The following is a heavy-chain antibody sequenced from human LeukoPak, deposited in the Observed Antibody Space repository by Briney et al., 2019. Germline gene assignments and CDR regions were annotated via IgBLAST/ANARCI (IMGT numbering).Heavy chain of an antibody. CDR3: AKDPDSSGYGDY. Sequence: GGSLRLSCAASGFTFSSYGMHWVRQAPGKGLEWVAFIRYDGSNKYYADSVKGRLTISRDNSKNTLYLQMNSLRAEDTAVYYCAKDPDSSGYGDYWGQGTLVTVSS. J-gene: IGHJ4*02. CDR1: GFTFSSYG. D-gene: IGHD3-22*01. CDR2: IRYDGSNK. V-gene: IGHV3-30*02.